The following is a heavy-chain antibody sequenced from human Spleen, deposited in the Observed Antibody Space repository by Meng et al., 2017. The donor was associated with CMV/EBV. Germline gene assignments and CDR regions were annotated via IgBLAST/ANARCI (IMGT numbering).Heavy chain of an antibody. Sequence: ASVKVSCKASGYTFTNYDIHWVRQAPGQGLEWMGIITPSGGTTIYAQKFQGRVTMTRDTSTSPVNMELSSLRSEDTAVYYCATDALSGSFKADAFDIWGQGTMVTVSS. J-gene: IGHJ3*02. CDR2: ITPSGGTT. CDR1: GYTFTNYD. CDR3: ATDALSGSFKADAFDI. V-gene: IGHV1-46*01. D-gene: IGHD1-26*01.